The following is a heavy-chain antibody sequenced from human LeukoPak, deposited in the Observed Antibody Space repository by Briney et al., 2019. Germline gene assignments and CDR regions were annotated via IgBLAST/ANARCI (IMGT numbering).Heavy chain of an antibody. Sequence: GGSLSLSCAASGFTFSSYEMNWVRQAPGKGLEWVSYISSSGSTIYYADSVKGRSTISRDNAKNSLYLQMNSLRAEDTAVYYCAGTQRYCGGDCYSDYWGQGTLVTVSS. D-gene: IGHD2-21*02. CDR2: ISSSGSTI. CDR3: AGTQRYCGGDCYSDY. V-gene: IGHV3-48*03. J-gene: IGHJ4*02. CDR1: GFTFSSYE.